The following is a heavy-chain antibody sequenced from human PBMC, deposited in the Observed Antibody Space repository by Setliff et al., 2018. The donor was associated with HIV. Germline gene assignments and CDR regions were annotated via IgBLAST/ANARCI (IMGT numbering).Heavy chain of an antibody. Sequence: GESLKISCKDYGHSFPNDWIGWVRQMPGKGLEWVAIIFPGDSETRYSTSFEGRVTISADRSINTVYLQWSSLRASDTAVYYCTRHPLLPGIAGYFYFVDVWGTGTTVTVSS. V-gene: IGHV5-51*01. CDR1: GHSFPNDW. J-gene: IGHJ6*03. CDR2: IFPGDSET. CDR3: TRHPLLPGIAGYFYFVDV. D-gene: IGHD3-9*01.